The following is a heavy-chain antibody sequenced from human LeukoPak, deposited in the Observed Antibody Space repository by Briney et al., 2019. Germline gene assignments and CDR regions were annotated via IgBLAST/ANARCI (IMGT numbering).Heavy chain of an antibody. Sequence: GGSLRLSCAASKFPLSKYDMHWVRQAPGKGLEWVAFIRYDGNNKQYVDSVKGRFTISRDNAKNSLYLQMNSLRVEDTALYYCARGIRFLEWLSGSDYWGQGTLVTVSS. CDR2: IRYDGNNK. D-gene: IGHD3-3*01. CDR3: ARGIRFLEWLSGSDY. V-gene: IGHV3-30*02. J-gene: IGHJ4*02. CDR1: KFPLSKYD.